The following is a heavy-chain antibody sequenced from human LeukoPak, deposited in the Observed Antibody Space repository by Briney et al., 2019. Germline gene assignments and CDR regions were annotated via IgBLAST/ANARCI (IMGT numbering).Heavy chain of an antibody. J-gene: IGHJ6*02. CDR2: IYYSGST. D-gene: IGHD2-15*01. Sequence: SETLSLTCTVSGGSLSSYYWSWIRQPPGKGLEWIGYIYYSGSTNYNPSLKSRVTISVDTSKNQFSLNLSSVTAADTAVYYCARSPPTYCSGGSCYYYGMDVWGQGTTVTVSS. CDR3: ARSPPTYCSGGSCYYYGMDV. CDR1: GGSLSSYY. V-gene: IGHV4-59*08.